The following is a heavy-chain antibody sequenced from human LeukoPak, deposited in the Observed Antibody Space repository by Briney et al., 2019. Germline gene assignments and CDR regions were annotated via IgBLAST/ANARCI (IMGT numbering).Heavy chain of an antibody. CDR1: GFTFSSYA. CDR3: ARCLWFGESTLDYYMDV. Sequence: GGSLRLSCAASGFTFSSYAMHWVRQAPGKGLEYVSAISSNGGSTYYANSVKGRFTISRDNSKNTLYLQMGSLRAEDMAVYYCARCLWFGESTLDYYMDVWGKETTVTVSS. CDR2: ISSNGGST. D-gene: IGHD3-10*01. V-gene: IGHV3-64*01. J-gene: IGHJ6*03.